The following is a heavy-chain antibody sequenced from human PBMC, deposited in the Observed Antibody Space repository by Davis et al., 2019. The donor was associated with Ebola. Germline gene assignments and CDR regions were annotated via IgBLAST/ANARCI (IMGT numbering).Heavy chain of an antibody. Sequence: SETLSLTCAVSGGSISNYYWSWIRQSPGKGLEWIGYIYYSGHTNYNPTLKSRVSITLDTSKTRFSLKVNSVTAADTAVYYWARGNDDYVAFDYWGPGTLVTVSS. J-gene: IGHJ4*02. CDR3: ARGNDDYVAFDY. V-gene: IGHV4-59*01. D-gene: IGHD4-17*01. CDR1: GGSISNYY. CDR2: IYYSGHT.